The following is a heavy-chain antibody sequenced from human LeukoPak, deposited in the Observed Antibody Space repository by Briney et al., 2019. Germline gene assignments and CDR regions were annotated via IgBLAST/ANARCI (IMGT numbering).Heavy chain of an antibody. Sequence: SETLSLTCTVSGDSISNYYWSWMRQPLGRGLEWIGYIYSSGVTDYNASLKSRLTLSVDTSKNQISLKLSSVTAADTAMYYCAREMRDTSGFFPVWGQGTLVIVSS. J-gene: IGHJ4*02. CDR3: AREMRDTSGFFPV. V-gene: IGHV4-59*01. D-gene: IGHD3-22*01. CDR1: GDSISNYY. CDR2: IYSSGVT.